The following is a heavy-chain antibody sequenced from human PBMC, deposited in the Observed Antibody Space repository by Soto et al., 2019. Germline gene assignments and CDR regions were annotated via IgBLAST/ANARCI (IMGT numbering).Heavy chain of an antibody. J-gene: IGHJ6*02. D-gene: IGHD6-6*01. CDR2: ITYDGSNK. CDR3: ARDASIAALYSPNYYYYGMDV. CDR1: GFTFSSYA. V-gene: IGHV3-30-3*01. Sequence: GGSLRLSCAASGFTFSSYAMHWVCQAPGKGLGWVAVITYDGSNKYYADSVKGRFTISRDNSKNTLYLQMNSLRAEDTAVYYCARDASIAALYSPNYYYYGMDVWGQGTTVTVSS.